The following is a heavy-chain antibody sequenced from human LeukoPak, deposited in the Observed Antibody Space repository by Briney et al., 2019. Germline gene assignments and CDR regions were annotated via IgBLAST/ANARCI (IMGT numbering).Heavy chain of an antibody. J-gene: IGHJ2*01. CDR1: GGSISSHY. D-gene: IGHD4-23*01. V-gene: IGHV4-59*11. CDR2: IYYSGST. CDR3: ARVGDYGGNSEIWYFDL. Sequence: SETLSLTCTVSGGSISSHYWSWIRQPPGKGLEWIGYIYYSGSTNYNPSLKSRVTISVDTSKNQFSLKLSSVTAADTAVYYCARVGDYGGNSEIWYFDLWGQGTLVTVSS.